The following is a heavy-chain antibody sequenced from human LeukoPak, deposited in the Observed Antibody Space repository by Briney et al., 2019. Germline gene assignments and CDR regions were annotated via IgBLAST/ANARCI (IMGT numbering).Heavy chain of an antibody. Sequence: SETLSLTCAVSGYSISSGYYWGWIRQPPGKGLEWIGYIYYSGSTNYNPSLKSRVTISVDTSKNQFSLKLSSVTAADTAVYYCARGHSGYDTPDYWGQGTLVTVSS. CDR3: ARGHSGYDTPDY. CDR1: GYSISSGYY. D-gene: IGHD5-12*01. V-gene: IGHV4-61*01. J-gene: IGHJ4*02. CDR2: IYYSGST.